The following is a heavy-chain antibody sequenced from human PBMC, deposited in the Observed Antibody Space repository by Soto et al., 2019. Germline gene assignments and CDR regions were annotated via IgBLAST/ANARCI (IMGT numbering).Heavy chain of an antibody. D-gene: IGHD2-2*01. CDR2: ISGSGGST. CDR1: GFTFSSYA. J-gene: IGHJ4*02. V-gene: IGHV3-23*01. CDR3: AKDLGDCSSTSCYFDY. Sequence: GGSLRLSCAASGFTFSSYAMSWVRQAPGKGLEWVSAISGSGGSTYYADSVKGRFTISRDNSKNTLYLQMNSLRAEDTAVYYCAKDLGDCSSTSCYFDYWGQGTLVTVSS.